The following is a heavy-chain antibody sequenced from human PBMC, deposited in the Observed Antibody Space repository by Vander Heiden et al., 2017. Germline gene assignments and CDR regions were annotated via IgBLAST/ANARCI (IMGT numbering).Heavy chain of an antibody. CDR3: ARGGYSGYAIF. Sequence: EVQLVESGGGLVQPGGSLRLSCAASGLTFSTFWMGWVRQAPGKGLEWVAKINQDGSEKNYVDSVKGRFTISRDNARNSLYLQMNSLRAEDMAVYYCARGGYSGYAIFWGQGTPVTVSS. CDR1: GLTFSTFW. D-gene: IGHD5-12*01. J-gene: IGHJ4*02. CDR2: INQDGSEK. V-gene: IGHV3-7*05.